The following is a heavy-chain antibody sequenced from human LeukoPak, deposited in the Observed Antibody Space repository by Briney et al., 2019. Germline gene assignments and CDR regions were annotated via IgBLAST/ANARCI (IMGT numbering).Heavy chain of an antibody. CDR2: ISSSGNTI. J-gene: IGHJ4*02. Sequence: GGPLRLSCTASRFTFNEYYMMCIPQAPGKGLEWVSYISSSGNTIQYTDSVKGRFTISRDNDKNSLYLQMKTVSGGDRRMYYCARFREKGTVTYFDYWGQGTLVIVFS. CDR1: RFTFNEYY. D-gene: IGHD4-17*01. CDR3: ARFREKGTVTYFDY. V-gene: IGHV3-11*01.